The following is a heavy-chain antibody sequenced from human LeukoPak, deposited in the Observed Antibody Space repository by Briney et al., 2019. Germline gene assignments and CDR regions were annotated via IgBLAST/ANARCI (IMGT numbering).Heavy chain of an antibody. Sequence: GGSLRLSCAASGFTFSSNYMSWVRQAPGKGLEWVSVIYSGGSTYYADSVKGRFTISRDNSKNTLYLQMNSVRAEDTAVYYCARSTIFGVLDYWGQGTLVTVSS. J-gene: IGHJ4*02. D-gene: IGHD3-3*01. CDR3: ARSTIFGVLDY. V-gene: IGHV3-66*02. CDR2: IYSGGST. CDR1: GFTFSSNY.